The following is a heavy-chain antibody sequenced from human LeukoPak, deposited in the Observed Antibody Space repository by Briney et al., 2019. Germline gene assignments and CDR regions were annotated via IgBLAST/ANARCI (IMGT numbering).Heavy chain of an antibody. CDR2: IWYDGSNK. Sequence: PGGSLRLSCAASGFTFSSYGMHWVRQAPGKGLEWVAVIWYDGSNKYYADSVKGRFTISRDNSKNTLYLQMNSLRAEDTAVYYCARPYYYGSGSSYGMDVWGQGTTDTVSS. J-gene: IGHJ6*02. CDR1: GFTFSSYG. D-gene: IGHD3-10*01. V-gene: IGHV3-33*01. CDR3: ARPYYYGSGSSYGMDV.